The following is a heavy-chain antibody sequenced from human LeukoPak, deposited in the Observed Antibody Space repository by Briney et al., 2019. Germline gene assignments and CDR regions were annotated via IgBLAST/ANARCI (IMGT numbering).Heavy chain of an antibody. V-gene: IGHV3-20*04. Sequence: GGSLRLSCAASGFNFGDYGMSWVRHVPGKGLEWVSSIDGSGGTIGYGDSVRGRFTTSRDNGQKSLYLQMNSLRAEDTALYYCAKDTGYYYDSSNYWVWGQGTLVTVSS. J-gene: IGHJ4*02. CDR2: IDGSGGTI. D-gene: IGHD3-22*01. CDR3: AKDTGYYYDSSNYWV. CDR1: GFNFGDYG.